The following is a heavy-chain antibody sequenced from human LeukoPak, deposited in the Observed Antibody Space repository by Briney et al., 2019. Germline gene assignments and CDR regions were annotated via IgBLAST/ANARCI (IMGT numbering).Heavy chain of an antibody. CDR2: ISSSSSYI. CDR1: GFTFSSYS. V-gene: IGHV3-21*04. J-gene: IGHJ3*02. D-gene: IGHD3-22*01. Sequence: GGSLRLSCAASGFTFSSYSMNWVRQAPGKGLEWVSSISSSSSYIYYADSVKGRFTISRDNAKNSLYLQMNSLRAEDTAIYYCAKAVGSSGYFSRDAFDIWGQGTMVTVSS. CDR3: AKAVGSSGYFSRDAFDI.